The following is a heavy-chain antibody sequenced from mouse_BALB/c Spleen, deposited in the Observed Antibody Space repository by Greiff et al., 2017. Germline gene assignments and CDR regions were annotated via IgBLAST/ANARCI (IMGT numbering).Heavy chain of an antibody. CDR2: ISYDGSN. CDR1: GYSITSGYY. D-gene: IGHD2-14*01. V-gene: IGHV3-6*02. J-gene: IGHJ4*01. CDR3: ANYRYDAMDY. Sequence: DVKLQESGPGLVKPSQSLSLTCSVTGYSITSGYYWNWIRQFPGNKLEWMGYISYDGSNNYNPSLKNRISITRDTSKNQFFLKLNSVTTEDTATYYCANYRYDAMDYWGQGTSVTVSS.